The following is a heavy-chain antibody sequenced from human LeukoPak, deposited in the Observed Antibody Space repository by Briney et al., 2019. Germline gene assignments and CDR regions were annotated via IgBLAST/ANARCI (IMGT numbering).Heavy chain of an antibody. J-gene: IGHJ4*02. Sequence: ASVKVSCKASGYTFTSYDINWVRQATGQGLEWMGWMNPNSGNTGYAQKFQGRVTITRNTSISTAYMELSSLRSDDTAVYYCARGPASTYYDFWSGYSAYFDYWGQGTLVTVSS. CDR1: GYTFTSYD. CDR3: ARGPASTYYDFWSGYSAYFDY. D-gene: IGHD3-3*01. V-gene: IGHV1-8*03. CDR2: MNPNSGNT.